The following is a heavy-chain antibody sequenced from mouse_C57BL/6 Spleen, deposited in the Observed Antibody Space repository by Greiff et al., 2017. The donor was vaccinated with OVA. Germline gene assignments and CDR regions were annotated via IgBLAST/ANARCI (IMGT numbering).Heavy chain of an antibody. CDR2: IRLKSDNYAT. J-gene: IGHJ4*01. D-gene: IGHD2-4*01. Sequence: EVMLVESGGGLVQPGGSMKLSCVASGFTFSNYWMNWVRQSPEKGLEWVAQIRLKSDNYATHYAESVKGRFTISRDDSKSSVYLQMNNLRAEDTGIYYCTVITTLYYYAMDYWGQGTSVTVSS. CDR3: TVITTLYYYAMDY. V-gene: IGHV6-3*01. CDR1: GFTFSNYW.